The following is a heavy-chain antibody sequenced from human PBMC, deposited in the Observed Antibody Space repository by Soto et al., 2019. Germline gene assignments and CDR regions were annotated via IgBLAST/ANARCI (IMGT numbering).Heavy chain of an antibody. Sequence: SETLSLTCTVSGGSISSSSYYWGWIRQPPGKGLEWIGSIYYSGSTYYNPSLKSRVTISVDTSKNQFSLKLSSVTAADTAVYYCARPTYNSGSLFDYWGQGTLVTVSS. D-gene: IGHD1-20*01. J-gene: IGHJ4*02. CDR3: ARPTYNSGSLFDY. V-gene: IGHV4-39*07. CDR2: IYYSGST. CDR1: GGSISSSSYY.